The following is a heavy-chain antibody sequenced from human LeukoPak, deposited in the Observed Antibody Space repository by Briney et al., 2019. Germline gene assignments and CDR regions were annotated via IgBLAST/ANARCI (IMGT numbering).Heavy chain of an antibody. Sequence: PGGSLRLSCAASGFTFDDYGMSWVRQAPGKGLEWVSIINPSGAFTYSADSVKGRFTISRDNSMNTLYLQMNRLRDDDTTMYYCAKHPLSGNFDYWGQGTLVTVSS. CDR1: GFTFDDYG. CDR2: INPSGAFT. J-gene: IGHJ4*02. D-gene: IGHD1-26*01. CDR3: AKHPLSGNFDY. V-gene: IGHV3-23*01.